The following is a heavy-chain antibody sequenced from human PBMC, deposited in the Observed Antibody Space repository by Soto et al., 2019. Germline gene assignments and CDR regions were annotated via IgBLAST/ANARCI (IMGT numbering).Heavy chain of an antibody. J-gene: IGHJ5*02. V-gene: IGHV4-31*03. CDR3: ARDGVAAAGPTRFDP. CDR1: GGSISSGGYY. CDR2: IYYSGST. D-gene: IGHD6-13*01. Sequence: QVQLQESGPGLVKPSQTLSLTCTVSGGSISSGGYYWSWIRQHPGKGLEWIGYIYYSGSTYYNPSLKSRVTISVDTSKNQFSLKLSSVTAADTAVYYCARDGVAAAGPTRFDPWGQGTLVSVSS.